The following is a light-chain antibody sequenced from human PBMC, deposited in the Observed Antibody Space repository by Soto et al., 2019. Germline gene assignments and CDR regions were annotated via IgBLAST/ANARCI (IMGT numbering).Light chain of an antibody. Sequence: SYELTQAPSVSVSPGQTASITCSGDKLGDTYPCWYQQKPGQSPVLVIYQDSKRPSGIPERFSGSNSGNKATLTISGTQAMDEADYYCQAWDSGAAVFGGGTKLTVL. CDR3: QAWDSGAAV. V-gene: IGLV3-1*01. CDR1: KLGDTY. CDR2: QDS. J-gene: IGLJ2*01.